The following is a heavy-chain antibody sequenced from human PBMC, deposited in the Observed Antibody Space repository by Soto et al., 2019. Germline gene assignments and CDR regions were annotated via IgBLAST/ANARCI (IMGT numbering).Heavy chain of an antibody. Sequence: QVQLVQSGGEVKKPGASVKVSCKASGYTFTTYGISWVRQAPGQGLEWMGWISAYNGNTSYAQKLQGRVTMTTDTSTSPAYMELRSLRSDETAVYYCARVFFRLFAFDIWGQGTMVTVSS. CDR1: GYTFTTYG. CDR3: ARVFFRLFAFDI. V-gene: IGHV1-18*01. J-gene: IGHJ3*02. CDR2: ISAYNGNT. D-gene: IGHD3-22*01.